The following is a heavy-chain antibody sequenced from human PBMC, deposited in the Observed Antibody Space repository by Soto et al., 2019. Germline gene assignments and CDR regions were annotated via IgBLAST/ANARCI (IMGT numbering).Heavy chain of an antibody. CDR1: GYTLTELS. V-gene: IGHV1-24*01. Sequence: ASVKVSCKVSGYTLTELSMHWVRQAPGKGLEWMGGFDPEDGETIYARKFQGRVTMTEDTSTDTAYMELSSLRSEDTAVYYCATHAQEVDYGDYLRPGKNWFDTWGQGTLVTVSS. CDR2: FDPEDGET. D-gene: IGHD4-17*01. J-gene: IGHJ5*02. CDR3: ATHAQEVDYGDYLRPGKNWFDT.